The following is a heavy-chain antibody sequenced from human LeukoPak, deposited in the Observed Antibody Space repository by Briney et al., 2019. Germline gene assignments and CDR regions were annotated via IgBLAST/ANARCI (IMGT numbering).Heavy chain of an antibody. V-gene: IGHV3-53*01. Sequence: GGSLRLSCAASGFTFSNYSMNWVRQAPGKGLEWVSVIYSGGSTYYADSVKGRFTISRDNSKNTLYLQMNSLRAEDTAVYYCARARIKRWQQLVDWGQGTLVTVSS. J-gene: IGHJ4*02. D-gene: IGHD6-13*01. CDR3: ARARIKRWQQLVD. CDR2: IYSGGST. CDR1: GFTFSNYS.